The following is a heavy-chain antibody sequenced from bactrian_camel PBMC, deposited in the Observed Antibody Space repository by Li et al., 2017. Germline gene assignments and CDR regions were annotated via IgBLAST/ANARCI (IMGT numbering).Heavy chain of an antibody. CDR2: IEPVGRL. CDR1: GYTYSSYC. V-gene: IGHV3S67*01. Sequence: EVQLVESGGGSVQPGGSLRLSCVASGYTYSSYCMTWFRQAPGKERVFVADIEPVGRLRYANSAEGRFTISHDNAKNAVYLQMNNLKPEDTAKYYCGKVPTGSELGQANYWGQGTQVTVS. J-gene: IGHJ4*01. CDR3: GKVPTGSELGQANY. D-gene: IGHD5*01.